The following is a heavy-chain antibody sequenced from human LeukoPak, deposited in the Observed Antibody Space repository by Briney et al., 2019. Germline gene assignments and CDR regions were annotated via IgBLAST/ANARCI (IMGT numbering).Heavy chain of an antibody. J-gene: IGHJ4*02. V-gene: IGHV3-23*01. CDR3: ARSIAAAGIDNYFDY. Sequence: GGSLRLSCAASGFTFSSYAMSWVRQAPGKGLEWVSAISGSGGSTYYADSVKGRFTISRDNSKNTLYLQMNSLRAEDTAVYYCARSIAAAGIDNYFDYRGQGTLVTVSS. D-gene: IGHD6-13*01. CDR2: ISGSGGST. CDR1: GFTFSSYA.